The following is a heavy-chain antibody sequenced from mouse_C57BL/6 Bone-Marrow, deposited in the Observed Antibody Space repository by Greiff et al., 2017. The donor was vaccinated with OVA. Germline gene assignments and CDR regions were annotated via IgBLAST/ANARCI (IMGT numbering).Heavy chain of an antibody. CDR1: GYSFTGYY. V-gene: IGHV1-31*01. Sequence: EVKLLESGPELVKPGASVKISCKASGYSFTGYYMHWVKQSPGHILDWIGYIYPYSGVSSYNQKFKGKATLTVDKSSSTAYMELRSLTSEDSAVYYCARGRGFDYEDRGKALTVSA. CDR2: IYPYSGVS. CDR3: ARGRGFDY. J-gene: IGHJ2*01.